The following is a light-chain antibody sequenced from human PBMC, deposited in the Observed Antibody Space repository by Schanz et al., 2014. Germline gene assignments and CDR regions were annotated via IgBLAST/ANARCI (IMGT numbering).Light chain of an antibody. J-gene: IGLJ3*02. Sequence: QSALTQPASVSGSPGQSITLSCTGTSSDVGGTNYVSWYQQHPGKVPKLMIYDVSNRPSGVSNRFSGSKSGNTASLTVSGLQAEDEADYYCSSYAGSNKEVFGGGTKLTVL. CDR3: SSYAGSNKEV. CDR2: DVS. V-gene: IGLV2-14*01. CDR1: SSDVGGTNY.